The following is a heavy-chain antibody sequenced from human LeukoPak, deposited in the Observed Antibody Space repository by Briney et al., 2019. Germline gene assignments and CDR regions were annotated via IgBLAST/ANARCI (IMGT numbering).Heavy chain of an antibody. CDR1: GFTFSSYA. Sequence: GGSLGLSCAASGFTFSSYAMSWVRQAPGKGLEWVSAISCSGGSTYYADSVKGRFTISRDNSKNTLYLQMNSLRAEDTAVYYCAKVGCSSTSCPNFSYYYYYGMDVWGKGTTVTVSS. CDR3: AKVGCSSTSCPNFSYYYYYGMDV. D-gene: IGHD2-2*01. J-gene: IGHJ6*04. CDR2: ISCSGGST. V-gene: IGHV3-23*01.